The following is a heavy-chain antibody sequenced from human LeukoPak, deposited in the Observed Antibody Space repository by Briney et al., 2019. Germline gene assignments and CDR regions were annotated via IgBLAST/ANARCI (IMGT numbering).Heavy chain of an antibody. CDR3: ARARIRRYYDSSGYSRSNWFDP. V-gene: IGHV4-59*01. D-gene: IGHD3-22*01. CDR1: GGSFSGYY. CDR2: IYYSGST. Sequence: PSETLSLTCAVYGGSFSGYYWSWIRQPPGKGLEWIGYIYYSGSTNYNPSLKSRVTISVDTSKNQFSLKLSSVTAADTAVYYCARARIRRYYDSSGYSRSNWFDPWGQGTLVTVSS. J-gene: IGHJ5*02.